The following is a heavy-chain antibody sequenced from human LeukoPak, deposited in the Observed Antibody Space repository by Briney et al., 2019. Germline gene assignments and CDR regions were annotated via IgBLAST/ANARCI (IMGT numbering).Heavy chain of an antibody. CDR3: ATQGTGEY. V-gene: IGHV3-9*01. J-gene: IGHJ4*02. CDR1: GFRFDDYA. D-gene: IGHD3-16*01. Sequence: GRSLRLSCAASGFRFDDYAMHWVRHVPGKGLEWVAGITWNSATKTYADSVRGRFTVSRDNAKNSLYLQMTGLTIEDTAVYHCATQGTGEYWGQGALVTVSS. CDR2: ITWNSATK.